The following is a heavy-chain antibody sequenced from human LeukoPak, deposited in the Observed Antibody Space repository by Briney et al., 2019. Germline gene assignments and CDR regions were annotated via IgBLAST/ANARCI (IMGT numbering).Heavy chain of an antibody. J-gene: IGHJ4*02. CDR2: IYHSGST. CDR3: AREECTNGVCYTGIDY. CDR1: GYSISSGYY. V-gene: IGHV4-38-2*02. Sequence: SETLSLTCAVSGYSISSGYYWGWIRQPPGKGLEWIGSIYHSGSTYYNPSLKSRVTISVDTSKNQFSLKLSSVTAADTAVYYCAREECTNGVCYTGIDYWGRGTLVTVSS. D-gene: IGHD2-8*01.